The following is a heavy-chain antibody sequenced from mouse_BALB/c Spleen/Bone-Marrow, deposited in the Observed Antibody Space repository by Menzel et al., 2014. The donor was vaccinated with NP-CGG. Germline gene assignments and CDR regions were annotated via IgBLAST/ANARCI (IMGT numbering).Heavy chain of an antibody. V-gene: IGHV1-61*01. J-gene: IGHJ2*01. CDR2: VDPSDSKT. Sequence: VQLQQSGAALVRPGASVKLSCKASGYTFTSYWMNWVKQRPGQGLEWIGMVDPSDSKTHFNQMFKDKATLTVDKSSSTAYMHLSSLTSDDSAVYYCARNWAFDYWGQGTTLTVSS. CDR3: ARNWAFDY. D-gene: IGHD4-1*01. CDR1: GYTFTSYW.